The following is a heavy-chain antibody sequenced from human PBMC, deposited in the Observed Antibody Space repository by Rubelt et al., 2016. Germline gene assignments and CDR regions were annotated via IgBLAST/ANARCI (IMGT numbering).Heavy chain of an antibody. CDR2: ISSSGGTK. CDR3: ASGNSDGWDLDC. J-gene: IGHJ4*02. CDR1: GFTFSTYN. V-gene: IGHV3-48*01. Sequence: GSLRLSCAASGFTFSTYNMNWVRQAPGKGLEWISYISSSGGTKYYADSVKGRFTISRDNAKNSLYLQMNSLGAEDTAVYYCASGNSDGWDLDCWGQGTLVTVFS. D-gene: IGHD6-19*01.